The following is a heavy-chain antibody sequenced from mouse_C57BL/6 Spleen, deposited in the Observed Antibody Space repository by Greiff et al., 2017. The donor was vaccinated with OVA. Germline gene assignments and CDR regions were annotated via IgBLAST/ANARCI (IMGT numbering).Heavy chain of an antibody. CDR3: AREGATMVTTH. J-gene: IGHJ2*01. CDR2: IDPSDSET. D-gene: IGHD2-2*01. Sequence: VQLVESGAELVRPGSSVKLSCKASGYTFTSYWMHWVKQRPIQGLEWIGNIDPSDSETHYTQKFKDKATLTVDKSSSTAYMQLSSLTSEDSAVYYCAREGATMVTTHWGQGTTLTVSS. CDR1: GYTFTSYW. V-gene: IGHV1-52*01.